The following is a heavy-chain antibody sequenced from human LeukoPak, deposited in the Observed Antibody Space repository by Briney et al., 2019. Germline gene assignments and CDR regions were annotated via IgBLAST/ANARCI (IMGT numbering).Heavy chain of an antibody. V-gene: IGHV1-2*02. CDR2: INPNSGGT. D-gene: IGHD3-10*01. Sequence: ASVKVSCKASGYTFTGYYMHWVRRAPGQGLEWMGWINPNSGGTNYAQKFQGRVTMTRDTSISTAYMELSRLRSDDTAVYYCARDRGAPEVITMVRGGLSYWGQGTLVTVSS. CDR3: ARDRGAPEVITMVRGGLSY. J-gene: IGHJ4*02. CDR1: GYTFTGYY.